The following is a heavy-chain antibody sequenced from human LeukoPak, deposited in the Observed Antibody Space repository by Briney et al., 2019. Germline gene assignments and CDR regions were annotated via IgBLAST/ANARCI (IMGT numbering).Heavy chain of an antibody. Sequence: ASVKVSCKVSGYTLTELSMHWVRQAPGKGLEWMGGFDPEDGETIYAQKFQGRVTMTEDTSTDTAYMELSSLRSEDTAVYYCATRGAWGDSSGYYWNYWGQGTLVTVSS. CDR3: ATRGAWGDSSGYYWNY. D-gene: IGHD3-22*01. CDR1: GYTLTELS. J-gene: IGHJ4*02. CDR2: FDPEDGET. V-gene: IGHV1-24*01.